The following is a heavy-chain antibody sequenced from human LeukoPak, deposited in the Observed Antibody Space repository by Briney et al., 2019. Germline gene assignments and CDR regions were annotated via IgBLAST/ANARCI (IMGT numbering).Heavy chain of an antibody. CDR1: GFTFSIYA. Sequence: GGSLRLSCSASGFTFSIYAMHWVRQAPGKGLEYVSSISSNGGTTYYADSVKGRFTISRDNAKNTLFLQMDSLRAEDTAVYYCARDNNWNYPDYWGQGTLVTVSS. J-gene: IGHJ4*02. CDR3: ARDNNWNYPDY. D-gene: IGHD1-7*01. CDR2: ISSNGGTT. V-gene: IGHV3-64*04.